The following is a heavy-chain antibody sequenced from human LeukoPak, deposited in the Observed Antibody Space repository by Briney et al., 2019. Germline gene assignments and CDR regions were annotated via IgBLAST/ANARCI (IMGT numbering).Heavy chain of an antibody. V-gene: IGHV4-59*08. CDR3: AGHHPRNTVDF. Sequence: SETLSLTCTVSGXXXXSYYWSWIRQPPXXXXXWIAYISDIGSINYNPSLKSRVTISLDTSKNQLSLKLRSVTAADTAVYYCAGHHPRNTVDFWGQGTLVTVSS. J-gene: IGHJ4*02. CDR2: ISDIGSI. D-gene: IGHD2-8*02. CDR1: GXXXXSYY.